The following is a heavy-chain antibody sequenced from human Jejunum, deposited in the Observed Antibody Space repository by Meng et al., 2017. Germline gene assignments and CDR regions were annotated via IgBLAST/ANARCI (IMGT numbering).Heavy chain of an antibody. J-gene: IGHJ4*02. Sequence: QVQMQESGPGLVKPSETLSLTCTVSGGSISSTTTYWGWIRQPPGKTLEWIWSIYYSGSTHYNPSLKRRVFVSIDTSKDQFSLKLTSAAAADTAIYYCARNRTQGFFDIWSQGTLVTVSS. CDR2: IYYSGST. CDR1: GGSISSTTTY. D-gene: IGHD1/OR15-1a*01. CDR3: ARNRTQGFFDI. V-gene: IGHV4-39*01.